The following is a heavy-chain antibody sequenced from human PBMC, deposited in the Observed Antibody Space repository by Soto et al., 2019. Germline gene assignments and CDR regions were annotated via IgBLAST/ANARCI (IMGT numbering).Heavy chain of an antibody. CDR1: GFNFSTYW. CDR2: INSDGSST. V-gene: IGHV3-74*01. D-gene: IGHD1-1*01. CDR3: VRGGYMHACDI. J-gene: IGHJ3*02. Sequence: EVQLVESGGGLVQPGGSLRLSCAAAGFNFSTYWMYWVRQAPGKGLVWVAHINSDGSSTNYAEAVKGRFTFSRDNAKNTLYLHMNSLRAEDTAVYYCVRGGYMHACDIWGQGTMVTVSS.